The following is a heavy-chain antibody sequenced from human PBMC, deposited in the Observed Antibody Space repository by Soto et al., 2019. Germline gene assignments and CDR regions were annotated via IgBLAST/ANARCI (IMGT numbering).Heavy chain of an antibody. CDR3: ATAEVDDCSGFYYYYGMDV. V-gene: IGHV3-64*02. J-gene: IGHJ6*02. Sequence: GGSLRLSCAASGFTVSRYAMHWVRQAPGKGLKYVSAISSNGGSTYYADSVKGRFTISRDNSKNTLYLQMGSLRAEDMAVYYCATAEVDDCSGFYYYYGMDVSGQGTTVTVSS. CDR1: GFTVSRYA. CDR2: ISSNGGST. D-gene: IGHD2-15*01.